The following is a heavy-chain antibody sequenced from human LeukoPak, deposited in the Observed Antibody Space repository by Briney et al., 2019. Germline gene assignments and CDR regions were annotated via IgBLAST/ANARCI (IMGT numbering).Heavy chain of an antibody. V-gene: IGHV3-74*01. D-gene: IGHD3-3*01. Sequence: PGGSLRLSRAASGFSFSTYWMHWVRQAPGKGLVWVSRINSDGTNTRSADSVKGRFTISRDNSKNTLYLQMNSLRAEDTAVYYCARGGQGYDLNWFDPWGQGTLVTVSS. CDR1: GFSFSTYW. CDR2: INSDGTNT. J-gene: IGHJ5*02. CDR3: ARGGQGYDLNWFDP.